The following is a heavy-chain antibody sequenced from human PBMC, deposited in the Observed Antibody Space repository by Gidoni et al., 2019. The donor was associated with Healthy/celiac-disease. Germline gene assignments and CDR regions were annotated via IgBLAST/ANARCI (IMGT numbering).Heavy chain of an antibody. D-gene: IGHD3-10*01. CDR1: GFTFSSYA. CDR3: AKDQGYYYGSGSYYTTYFDY. Sequence: EVQLLESGGGLVQPGGSLRLSCAASGFTFSSYAMSWVRQAPGKGLEWVSAISGSGGSTYYADSVKGRFTISRDNSKNTLYLQMNSLRAEDTAVYYCAKDQGYYYGSGSYYTTYFDYWGQGTLVTVSS. CDR2: ISGSGGST. V-gene: IGHV3-23*01. J-gene: IGHJ4*02.